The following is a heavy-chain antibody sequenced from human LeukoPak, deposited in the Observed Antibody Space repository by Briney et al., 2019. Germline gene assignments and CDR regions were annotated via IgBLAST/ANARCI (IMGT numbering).Heavy chain of an antibody. Sequence: PSETLSLTCTVSGGSISSYYWSWIRQPPGKGLEWIGFIYYSGSTNYNPSLKSRVTISVDTSKNQFSLKLSSVTAADTAVYYCASPLGYCSGGSCEASAFDIWGQGTMVTVSS. D-gene: IGHD2-15*01. CDR3: ASPLGYCSGGSCEASAFDI. CDR1: GGSISSYY. V-gene: IGHV4-59*08. J-gene: IGHJ3*02. CDR2: IYYSGST.